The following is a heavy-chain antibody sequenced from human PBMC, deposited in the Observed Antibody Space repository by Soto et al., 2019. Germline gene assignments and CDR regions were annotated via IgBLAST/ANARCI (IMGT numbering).Heavy chain of an antibody. CDR3: ARHFDSSGYYSPLPFDY. CDR1: GGSISSSSYY. V-gene: IGHV4-39*01. D-gene: IGHD3-22*01. J-gene: IGHJ4*02. CDR2: IYYSGST. Sequence: SETLSLTCTVSGGSISSSSYYWGWIRQPPGKGLEWIGSIYYSGSTYYNPSLKSRVTISVDTSKNQFSLKLSSVTAADTAVYYCARHFDSSGYYSPLPFDYWGQGTLVTAPQ.